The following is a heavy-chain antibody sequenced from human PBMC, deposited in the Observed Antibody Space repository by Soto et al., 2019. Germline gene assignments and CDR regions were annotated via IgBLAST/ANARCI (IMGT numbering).Heavy chain of an antibody. CDR2: INAGNGNT. V-gene: IGHV1-3*01. CDR3: TRSIVVVTGADY. J-gene: IGHJ4*02. Sequence: QVQLVQSGAEVKKPGASVKVSCKASGYTFTSDAMHWVRQAPGQRLEWMGWINAGNGNTKYSQKFQGRVTITRDRSGSTAYSKLSRLRSEDTAVYYCTRSIVVVTGADYWGKGTLITVSS. CDR1: GYTFTSDA. D-gene: IGHD2-21*02.